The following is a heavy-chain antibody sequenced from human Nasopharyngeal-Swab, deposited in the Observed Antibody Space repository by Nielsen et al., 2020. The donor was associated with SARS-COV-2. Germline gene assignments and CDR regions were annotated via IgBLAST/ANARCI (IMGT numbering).Heavy chain of an antibody. D-gene: IGHD3-3*01. CDR3: ARRAATSFVEPLRTCYFDY. Sequence: RQAPGKGLEWIGSIYFSGTTYYSPSLRGRATISVDTSNNQFSLKLPSVTAADTAVYYCARRAATSFVEPLRTCYFDYWGQGALVTVSS. CDR2: IYFSGTT. J-gene: IGHJ4*02. V-gene: IGHV4-39*01.